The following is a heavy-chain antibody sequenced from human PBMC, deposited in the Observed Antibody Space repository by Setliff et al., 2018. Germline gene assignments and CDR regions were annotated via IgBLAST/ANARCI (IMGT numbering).Heavy chain of an antibody. CDR1: GFTFDDYG. V-gene: IGHV3-20*04. J-gene: IGHJ1*01. Sequence: GGSLRLSCAASGFTFDDYGMAWVRQAPGEGLEWVSGINWSGAGTGYADSVKGRFTISRDNTNNSLYLQMNNLRVEDTALYYCARGGVAATAPNGLWGQGTLVTVSS. CDR3: ARGGVAATAPNGL. CDR2: INWSGAGT. D-gene: IGHD6-13*01.